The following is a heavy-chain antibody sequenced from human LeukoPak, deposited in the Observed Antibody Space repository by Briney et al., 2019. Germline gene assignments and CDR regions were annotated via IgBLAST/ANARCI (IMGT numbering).Heavy chain of an antibody. D-gene: IGHD1-7*01. V-gene: IGHV4-4*07. CDR1: GGSISGYY. Sequence: SETLSLTRSVSGGSISGYYWTWVRQPAGKGLEWIGRVYTSGSTHYNPSLKTRLTMSVDTSKNQFSLKLSSVTAADTAVYYCARLITGTTTAFDIWGQGTMVTVSS. J-gene: IGHJ3*02. CDR2: VYTSGST. CDR3: ARLITGTTTAFDI.